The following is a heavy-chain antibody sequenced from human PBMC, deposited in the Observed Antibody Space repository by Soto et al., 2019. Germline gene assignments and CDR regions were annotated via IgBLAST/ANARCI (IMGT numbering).Heavy chain of an antibody. CDR1: GFTFSSYG. Sequence: GGSLRLSCAASGFTFSSYGMHWVRQAPGKGLEWVAVIWYDGSNKYYADSVKGRFTISRDNSKNTLYLQMNSLRAEDTAVYYCARDSPDRRGSGSYEGPGGWGQGTLVTVSS. V-gene: IGHV3-33*01. CDR3: ARDSPDRRGSGSYEGPGG. D-gene: IGHD3-10*01. CDR2: IWYDGSNK. J-gene: IGHJ4*02.